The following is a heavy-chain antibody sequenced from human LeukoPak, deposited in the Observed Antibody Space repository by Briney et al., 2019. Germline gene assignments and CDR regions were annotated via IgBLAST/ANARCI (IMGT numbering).Heavy chain of an antibody. D-gene: IGHD1-26*01. V-gene: IGHV3-23*01. Sequence: GGSLRLSCAASGFTFSDHGMTWVRQAAGKGLEWVSTISDTGGSIYYADSVKGRFTISRDNSENTVYLQMDSLRADDTSLYYCAKNSGTYFYWGQGTRVTVSS. CDR3: AKNSGTYFY. CDR1: GFTFSDHG. J-gene: IGHJ4*02. CDR2: ISDTGGSI.